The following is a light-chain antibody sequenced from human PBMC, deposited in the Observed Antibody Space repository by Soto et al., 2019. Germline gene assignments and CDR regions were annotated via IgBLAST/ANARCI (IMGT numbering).Light chain of an antibody. V-gene: IGKV3D-15*01. CDR2: GAS. CDR1: QSVSSN. Sequence: EIVMTQSPATLSVSPGERATLSCRASQSVSSNLACYQQKPGQAPRLLIYGASIRATGIPARFSGSGSGTEFTLTISRLQSEDFAVYYCQQYNTWPPITFGQGTRLEIK. CDR3: QQYNTWPPIT. J-gene: IGKJ5*01.